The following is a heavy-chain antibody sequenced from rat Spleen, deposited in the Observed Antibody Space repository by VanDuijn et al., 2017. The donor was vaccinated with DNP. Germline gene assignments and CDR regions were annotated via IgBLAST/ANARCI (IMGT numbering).Heavy chain of an antibody. CDR3: ARRTNWIYWFFDL. J-gene: IGHJ1*01. V-gene: IGHV5-20*01. CDR1: GFTFSGYF. D-gene: IGHD5-1*01. CDR2: ISYDGGDT. Sequence: EVQLVESGGGLVQPGRSLKLSCAASGFTFSGYFMAWVRQAPTKGLEWVASISYDGGDTYYPDSVKGRFTVARDNPKRSLYLQMDSLRSEDTATYYCARRTNWIYWFFDLWGPGTKVTVSS.